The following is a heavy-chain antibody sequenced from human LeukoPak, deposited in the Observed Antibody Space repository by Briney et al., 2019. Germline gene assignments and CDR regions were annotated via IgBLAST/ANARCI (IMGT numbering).Heavy chain of an antibody. J-gene: IGHJ5*02. CDR1: GFTFSRYA. V-gene: IGHV3-23*01. Sequence: GGSLRLSCAASGFTFSRYAVSGVREAPGKGLEWVSAISGSCGSTYYADSVRGRFTISRDNYKNTVYAHMKSLSREDTAVYYCAKGLQQLVPFWFDPWGQGTLVTVSS. CDR2: ISGSCGST. D-gene: IGHD6-13*01. CDR3: AKGLQQLVPFWFDP.